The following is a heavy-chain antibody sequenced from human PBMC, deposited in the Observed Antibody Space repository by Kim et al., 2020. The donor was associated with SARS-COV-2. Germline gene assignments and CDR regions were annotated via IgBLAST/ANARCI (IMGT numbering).Heavy chain of an antibody. CDR2: ISSSSSDT. CDR3: ARDCSGGSCYGY. J-gene: IGHJ4*02. CDR1: GFTFSDYY. D-gene: IGHD2-15*01. Sequence: GGSLRLSCAASGFTFSDYYMSWIRQAPGKGLEWVSYISSSSSDTNYADSVKVRFTFSRDNAKNSLFLQMNSLRVEDTAVYYCARDCSGGSCYGYWGEGTLVTVSS. V-gene: IGHV3-11*06.